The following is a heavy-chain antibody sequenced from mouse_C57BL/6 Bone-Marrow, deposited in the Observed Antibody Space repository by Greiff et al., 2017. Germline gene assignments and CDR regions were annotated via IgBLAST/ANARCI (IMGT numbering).Heavy chain of an antibody. V-gene: IGHV5-17*01. CDR3: ARGITTVYYAMDY. CDR2: ISSGSSTI. CDR1: GFTFSDYG. J-gene: IGHJ4*01. Sequence: EVQRVESGGGLVKPGGSLKLSCAASGFTFSDYGMHWVRQAPEKGLEWVAYISSGSSTIYYADTVKGRFTISRDNAKNTLFRQMTSLTSEDTAMYYCARGITTVYYAMDYWGQGTSVTVSS. D-gene: IGHD1-1*01.